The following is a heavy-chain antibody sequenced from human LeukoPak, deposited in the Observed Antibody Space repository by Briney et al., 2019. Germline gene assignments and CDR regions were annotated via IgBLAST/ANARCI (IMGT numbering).Heavy chain of an antibody. CDR3: ARDRYCSSTSCYILGDDY. J-gene: IGHJ4*02. CDR2: ISSSSSTI. Sequence: TGGSLRLSCAASGFTFSSYSMNWVRQAPGKGLEWVSYISSSSSTIYYADSVKGRFTISRDNAKNSLYLQMNSLRAEDTAVYYCARDRYCSSTSCYILGDDYWGQGTLVTVSS. CDR1: GFTFSSYS. V-gene: IGHV3-48*01. D-gene: IGHD2-2*02.